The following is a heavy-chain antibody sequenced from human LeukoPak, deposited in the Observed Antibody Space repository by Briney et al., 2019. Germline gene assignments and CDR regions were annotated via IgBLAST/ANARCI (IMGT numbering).Heavy chain of an antibody. CDR3: ARDTPNYYDSSGYYPNAFDI. Sequence: ASVKVSCKASGYTFTNYDINWVRQATGQGLEWMGWMNPNSGNTGYAQKFQGRVTITADKSTSTAYMELSSLRSEDTAVYYCARDTPNYYDSSGYYPNAFDIWGQGTMVTVSS. V-gene: IGHV1-8*01. D-gene: IGHD3-22*01. CDR1: GYTFTNYD. J-gene: IGHJ3*02. CDR2: MNPNSGNT.